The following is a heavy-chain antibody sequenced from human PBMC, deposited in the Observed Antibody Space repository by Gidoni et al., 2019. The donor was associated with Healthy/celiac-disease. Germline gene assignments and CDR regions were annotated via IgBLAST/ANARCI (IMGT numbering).Heavy chain of an antibody. J-gene: IGHJ6*03. Sequence: QPVRPGAEGKKPASPAKVSCEVSGSTSTATYIHWVRPAPGPGLEWMGWINPNSGSTNYAQKFQGRVTMTRDTSISTGHMEPSRLRSDDTAVYYCARDKRLGTIVYYYYMDVWGKGTTVTVSS. CDR3: ARDKRLGTIVYYYYMDV. CDR1: GSTSTATY. CDR2: INPNSGST. D-gene: IGHD1-26*01. V-gene: IGHV1-2*02.